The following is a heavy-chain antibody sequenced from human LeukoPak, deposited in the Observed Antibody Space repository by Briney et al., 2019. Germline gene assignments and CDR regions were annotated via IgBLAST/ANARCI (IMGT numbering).Heavy chain of an antibody. J-gene: IGHJ4*02. CDR1: GFTFSSYG. Sequence: GGSLRLSCAVYGFTFSSYGMHWVRRAPGKGLEWVAVISYDGSNKYYADSVKGRFAISRDNSKNTLYLQMNSLRAEDTAVYYCAKVGLTVTTILDYFDYWGQGTLVTVSS. CDR2: ISYDGSNK. CDR3: AKVGLTVTTILDYFDY. D-gene: IGHD4-11*01. V-gene: IGHV3-30*18.